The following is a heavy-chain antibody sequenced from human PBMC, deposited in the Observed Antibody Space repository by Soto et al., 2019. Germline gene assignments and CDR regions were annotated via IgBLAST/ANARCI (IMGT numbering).Heavy chain of an antibody. J-gene: IGHJ3*02. D-gene: IGHD2-21*01. CDR2: ISSDGTT. Sequence: GGSLRLSCAASGISVSTNYMSWVRQAPGKGLEWVSLISSDGTTYYADSVKARFTISRDISKNTLYLQMNSLRADDTAVYYCARTLRGGNSGYAFDIWGQGTMVTVSS. CDR3: ARTLRGGNSGYAFDI. CDR1: GISVSTNY. V-gene: IGHV3-66*01.